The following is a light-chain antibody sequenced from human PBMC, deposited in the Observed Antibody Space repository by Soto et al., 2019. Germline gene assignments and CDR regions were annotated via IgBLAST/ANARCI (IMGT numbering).Light chain of an antibody. CDR3: GTWDSSLSAVI. Sequence: QSVLTQPPSVSAAPGQKVIISCSGSSSNVGNNFVSWYQQFPGTAPKLLIYDTNERPSGIPDRFSGSKSGTSATLGITGLQTGDEADYYCGTWDSSLSAVIFGGGTKLTVL. CDR1: SSNVGNNF. J-gene: IGLJ2*01. V-gene: IGLV1-51*01. CDR2: DTN.